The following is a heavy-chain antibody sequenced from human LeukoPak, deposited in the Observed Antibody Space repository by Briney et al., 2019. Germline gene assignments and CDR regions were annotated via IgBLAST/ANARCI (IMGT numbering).Heavy chain of an antibody. D-gene: IGHD3-22*01. CDR3: ASLDPYYYDSSGYYAQRVKIDY. V-gene: IGHV4-34*01. Sequence: PSETLSLTCAVYGGSFSGYYWSWIRQPPGKGLEWIGEINHSGSTNYNPSLKSRVTISVDTSKNQFSLKLSSVTAADTAVYYCASLDPYYYDSSGYYAQRVKIDYWGQGTLVTVSS. CDR1: GGSFSGYY. J-gene: IGHJ4*02. CDR2: INHSGST.